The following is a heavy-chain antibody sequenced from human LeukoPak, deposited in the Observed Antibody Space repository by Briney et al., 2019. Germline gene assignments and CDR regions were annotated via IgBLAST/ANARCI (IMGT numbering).Heavy chain of an antibody. V-gene: IGHV4-39*01. J-gene: IGHJ6*03. CDR1: GDSTSSSSYY. Sequence: SETLSLTCTVSGDSTSSSSYYWGWIRQPPGKGLEWIGNIYYSGSTPYNPSLKSRVTISVDTSKNQFSLKLTSVTAADTAVYYCARHVRITLIRGARGYYHYYMDVWGKGTTVTVSS. CDR2: IYYSGST. CDR3: ARHVRITLIRGARGYYHYYMDV. D-gene: IGHD3-10*01.